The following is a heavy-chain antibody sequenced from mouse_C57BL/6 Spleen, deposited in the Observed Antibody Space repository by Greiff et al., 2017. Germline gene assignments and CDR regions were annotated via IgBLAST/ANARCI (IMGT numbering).Heavy chain of an antibody. CDR2: INPSNGGT. CDR1: GYTFTSYW. V-gene: IGHV1-53*01. D-gene: IGHD2-1*01. J-gene: IGHJ1*03. Sequence: QVQLKQPGTELVKPGASVKLSCKASGYTFTSYWMHWVKQRPGQGLEWIGNINPSNGGTNYNEKFKSKATLTVDKSSSTAYMQLSSLTSEDSAVYYCARKEIYYGNYVGYFDVWGTGTTVTVSS. CDR3: ARKEIYYGNYVGYFDV.